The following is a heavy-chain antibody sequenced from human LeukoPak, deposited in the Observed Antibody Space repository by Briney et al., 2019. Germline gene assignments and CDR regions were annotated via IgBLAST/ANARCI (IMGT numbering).Heavy chain of an antibody. V-gene: IGHV4-59*01. CDR3: ARHFVCVGDCYSRWFDP. D-gene: IGHD2-21*02. CDR1: GGSISSYY. J-gene: IGHJ5*02. Sequence: SETLSLTCTFSGGSISSYYWSWIRQPPAKGRECMGDIHYSGCTNYNPSLQSRVTISVDTSKNQFSLKLSSVTAADTAVYYCARHFVCVGDCYSRWFDPWGQGTLVTVSS. CDR2: IHYSGCT.